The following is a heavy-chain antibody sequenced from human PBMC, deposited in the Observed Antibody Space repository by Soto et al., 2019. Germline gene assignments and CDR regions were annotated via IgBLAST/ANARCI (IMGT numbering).Heavy chain of an antibody. CDR3: AKDQAAINGIVNWFEP. D-gene: IGHD3-22*01. J-gene: IGHJ5*02. CDR1: VFTFSSYA. Sequence: GGSLRLSCAASVFTFSSYAMSWVRQSPGKGLEWVSAISGSGGGTYYADSVKGRFTISRDNSKNTLYLQMNSLRAEDTAVYYCAKDQAAINGIVNWFEPWGQGTMVTVSS. CDR2: ISGSGGGT. V-gene: IGHV3-23*01.